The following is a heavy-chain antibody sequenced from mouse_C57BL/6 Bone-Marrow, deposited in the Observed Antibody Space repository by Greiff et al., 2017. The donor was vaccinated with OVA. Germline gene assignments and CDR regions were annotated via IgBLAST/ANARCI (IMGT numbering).Heavy chain of an antibody. J-gene: IGHJ4*01. V-gene: IGHV1-61*01. CDR2: IYPSDSET. CDR3: ARWGYYYAMDY. Sequence: VQLQQPGAELVRPGSSVTLSCKASGYTFTSYWMAWVQQRPGQGLEWIGNIYPSDSETHYNQKFKDKAPLTVDKSSSTAYMQLISLTSEDFAFYDVARWGYYYAMDYWGQGTSVTVSS. CDR1: GYTFTSYW.